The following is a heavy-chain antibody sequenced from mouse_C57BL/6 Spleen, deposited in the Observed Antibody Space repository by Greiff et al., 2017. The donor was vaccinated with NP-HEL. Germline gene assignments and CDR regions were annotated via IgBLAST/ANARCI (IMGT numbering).Heavy chain of an antibody. CDR2: IKPSSGYT. Sequence: VQLQQSGAELAKPGASVKLSCKASGYTFTSYWLHWVKQRPVQGLEWIGYIKPSSGYTKYNQKFKDKATLTADKSSSTAFMQLSSLTYEDSAVYYCARSGDYDGDYYAMDYWGQGTSVTVSS. J-gene: IGHJ4*01. D-gene: IGHD2-4*01. CDR1: GYTFTSYW. V-gene: IGHV1-7*01. CDR3: ARSGDYDGDYYAMDY.